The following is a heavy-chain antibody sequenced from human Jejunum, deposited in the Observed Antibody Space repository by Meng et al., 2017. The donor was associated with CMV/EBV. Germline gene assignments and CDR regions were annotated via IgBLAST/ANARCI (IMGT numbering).Heavy chain of an antibody. CDR3: VKDFAWSIDF. CDR1: GFSFSASV. Sequence: EVELVGSGGGLFQPGGSLRLSCAASGFSFSASVMHWVRQDPGQGLVWVARINHDGTETIYRDSVRGRFTVSRDNTKNTVSVEMNSLRVEDTALYYCVKDFAWSIDFWGQGVLVTVSS. D-gene: IGHD3-3*01. CDR2: INHDGTET. V-gene: IGHV3-74*01. J-gene: IGHJ4*02.